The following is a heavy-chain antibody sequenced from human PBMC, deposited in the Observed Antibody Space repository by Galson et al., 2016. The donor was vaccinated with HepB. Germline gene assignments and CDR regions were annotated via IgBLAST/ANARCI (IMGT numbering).Heavy chain of an antibody. CDR2: INEDGHIT. D-gene: IGHD4-23*01. Sequence: SLRLSCAASGFTFSTYGVSWVRQAPGKGLEWVSAINEDGHITDYVGSVKGRFTISRDNSKNTLYLQMNSLRAEDTAVYYCAKRLTGVTAVVSGGTAFDIWGQGTLVTVSS. V-gene: IGHV3-23*01. CDR3: AKRLTGVTAVVSGGTAFDI. CDR1: GFTFSTYG. J-gene: IGHJ3*02.